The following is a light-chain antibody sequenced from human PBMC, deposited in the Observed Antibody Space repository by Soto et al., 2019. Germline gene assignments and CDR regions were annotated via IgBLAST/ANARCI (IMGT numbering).Light chain of an antibody. CDR3: QQYGSSRNT. CDR1: QSVTSSY. J-gene: IGKJ2*01. CDR2: SAS. V-gene: IGKV3-20*01. Sequence: ENVLTQSPGTLSLSPGERATLSCRASQSVTSSYLAWYRQKPGQAPRLLIYSASSRATGVPDRFSGSGSATDFTLTISRVEPEDFAVYYCQQYGSSRNTFGQGTKVDIK.